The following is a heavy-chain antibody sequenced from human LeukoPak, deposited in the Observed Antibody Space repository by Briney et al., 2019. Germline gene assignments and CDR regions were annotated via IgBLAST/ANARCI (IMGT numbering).Heavy chain of an antibody. CDR3: ARYGTSGGYFDY. CDR2: TYYRSKWYN. D-gene: IGHD1-14*01. V-gene: IGHV6-1*01. Sequence: SQTLSLTCAISGDSVSSNSAAWNWIRQSPSRGLEWLGRTYYRSKWYNDYAVSVKSRVTINPDTSNNQFSLQLNSVTPEDAAVYYCARYGTSGGYFDYWGQGTLVTVSS. J-gene: IGHJ4*02. CDR1: GDSVSSNSAA.